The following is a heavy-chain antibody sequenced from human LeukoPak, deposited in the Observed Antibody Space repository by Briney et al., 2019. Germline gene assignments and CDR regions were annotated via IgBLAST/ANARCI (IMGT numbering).Heavy chain of an antibody. CDR3: ARVFGRGYNGLGY. J-gene: IGHJ4*02. D-gene: IGHD5-24*01. Sequence: ASVKVSCKASGYTFTGYYMHWVRQAPGQGLEWMGWINPNSGGTNYAQKFQGRVTMTRDTSISTAYMELSRLRSDDTAVYYCARVFGRGYNGLGYWGQGTLVTVSS. CDR1: GYTFTGYY. V-gene: IGHV1-2*02. CDR2: INPNSGGT.